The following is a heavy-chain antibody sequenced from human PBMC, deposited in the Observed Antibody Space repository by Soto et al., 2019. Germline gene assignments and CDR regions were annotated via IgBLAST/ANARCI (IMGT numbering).Heavy chain of an antibody. CDR2: ISNTGST. Sequence: QVQLQESGPGLLKPSQTLSLTCTVSGASISSGEYYWSWIRQHPGKGLEWIGYISNTGSTYYNPPLKRRVTISLDTSNNQFSLPLTSLTAPDTAMYYCARVVRGWGSYRPYSFDYWGRGTLVTVSS. V-gene: IGHV4-31*03. J-gene: IGHJ4*02. CDR3: ARVVRGWGSYRPYSFDY. D-gene: IGHD3-16*02. CDR1: GASISSGEYY.